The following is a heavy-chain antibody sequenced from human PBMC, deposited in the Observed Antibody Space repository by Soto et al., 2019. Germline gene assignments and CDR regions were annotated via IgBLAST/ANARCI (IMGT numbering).Heavy chain of an antibody. CDR1: GGTFSSYA. D-gene: IGHD6-13*01. Sequence: SVKVSCKASGGTFSSYAISWVRQAPGQGLEWMGGIIPIFGTANYAQKFQGRVTITADESTSTAYMELSSLRSEDTAVYYCARDLKIAAAGRGDWFDPWGQGTLVTVS. CDR2: IIPIFGTA. V-gene: IGHV1-69*13. J-gene: IGHJ5*02. CDR3: ARDLKIAAAGRGDWFDP.